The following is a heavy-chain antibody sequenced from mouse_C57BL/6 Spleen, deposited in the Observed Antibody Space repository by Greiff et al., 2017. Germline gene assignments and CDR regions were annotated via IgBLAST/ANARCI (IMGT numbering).Heavy chain of an antibody. CDR3: ARSDYSNSYYYAMDY. V-gene: IGHV1-82*01. CDR2: FYPGDGDT. CDR1: GYAFSSSW. D-gene: IGHD2-5*01. Sequence: QVQLQQSGPALVKPGASVKISCKASGYAFSSSWMNWVKQRPGKGLEWIGRFYPGDGDTNYNGKFKGKATLTADTSSSTAYMQLRSLTSEDSAVYFCARSDYSNSYYYAMDYWGQGTSVTVSS. J-gene: IGHJ4*01.